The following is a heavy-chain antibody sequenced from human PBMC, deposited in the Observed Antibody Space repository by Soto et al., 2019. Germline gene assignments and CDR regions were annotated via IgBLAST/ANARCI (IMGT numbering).Heavy chain of an antibody. D-gene: IGHD2-21*02. V-gene: IGHV4-59*01. CDR3: ARRDSDNWFDP. J-gene: IGHJ5*02. CDR2: IYYSGST. CDR1: GGSISSYY. Sequence: SETLSLTCTVSGGSISSYYWSWIRQPPGKGLEWIGYIYYSGSTNYNPSLKSRVTISVDTSKNQFSLKLSSVTAADTAVYYCARRDSDNWFDPWGQGTLVTVSS.